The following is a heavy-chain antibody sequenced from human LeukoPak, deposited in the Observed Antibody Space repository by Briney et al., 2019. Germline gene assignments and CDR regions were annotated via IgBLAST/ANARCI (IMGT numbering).Heavy chain of an antibody. V-gene: IGHV4-59*01. D-gene: IGHD6-19*01. CDR1: GGSISSYY. J-gene: IGHJ4*02. CDR3: ARGGSLAVAPHQYYFDY. Sequence: PSETLSLTCTVSGGSISSYYWSWIRQPPGKGLEWIGYIYYSGSTNYNPSLKSRVTMTRDTSTSAVYMEVSSLRSEDTAVYYCARGGSLAVAPHQYYFDYWGQGTLVTVSS. CDR2: IYYSGST.